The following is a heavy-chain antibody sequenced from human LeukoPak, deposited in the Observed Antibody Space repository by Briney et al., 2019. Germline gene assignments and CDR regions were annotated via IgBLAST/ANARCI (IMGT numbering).Heavy chain of an antibody. CDR1: GGSISSYY. V-gene: IGHV4-59*01. CDR3: ARSGTAVIAPYAFDI. CDR2: IYYSGST. J-gene: IGHJ3*02. Sequence: SETLSLTCTVSGGSISSYYWSWIRQPPGKGLEWIGYIYYSGSTNCKPSVKSRVAMSVDTSKKQFPLKRSSLTAADTAVYYCARSGTAVIAPYAFDIWGQGTMVTVSS. D-gene: IGHD4-23*01.